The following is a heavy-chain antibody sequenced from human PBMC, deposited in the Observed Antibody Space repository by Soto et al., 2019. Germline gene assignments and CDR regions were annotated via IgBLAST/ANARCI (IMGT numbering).Heavy chain of an antibody. CDR2: IRSKAKNYAT. CDR1: GFTFSGSA. D-gene: IGHD6-13*01. V-gene: IGHV3-73*01. Sequence: GGSLRLSCAAPGFTFSGSAMHWVRQASGKGLEWVGRIRSKAKNYATVYAASVKGRFTISRDDSKNTAYLQMNSLKTEDTAVYYCTRLGIAAAGTDYWGQGTLVTVSS. J-gene: IGHJ4*02. CDR3: TRLGIAAAGTDY.